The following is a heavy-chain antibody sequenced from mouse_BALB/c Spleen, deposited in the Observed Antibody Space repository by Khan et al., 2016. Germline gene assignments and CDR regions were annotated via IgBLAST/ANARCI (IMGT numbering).Heavy chain of an antibody. Sequence: EVQLLETGGGLVQPGGSRKLSCAASGFTFSSFGMHWVRQAPEKGLEWVAFISSGSSAIYYVDTVKGRFTISRDNPKNTLFLQMTSLRSEDTAMYYCGRGDYWGQGTTLTVSS. CDR1: GFTFSSFG. CDR3: GRGDY. V-gene: IGHV5-17*02. J-gene: IGHJ2*01. CDR2: ISSGSSAI.